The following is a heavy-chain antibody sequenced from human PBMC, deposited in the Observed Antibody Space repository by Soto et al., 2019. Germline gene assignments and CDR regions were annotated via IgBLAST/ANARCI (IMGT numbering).Heavy chain of an antibody. CDR1: GYTFTGYY. Sequence: GPSVKVSCKASGYTFTGYYMHWVRPAPGQGLEWMGWINPNSGGTNYAQEFQVWVTMTRDTSISTAYMELSRLRSDDTAVYYCASTYLFSSGWAEYAFDIWGEGTMLT. V-gene: IGHV1-2*04. CDR2: INPNSGGT. CDR3: ASTYLFSSGWAEYAFDI. J-gene: IGHJ3*02. D-gene: IGHD6-19*01.